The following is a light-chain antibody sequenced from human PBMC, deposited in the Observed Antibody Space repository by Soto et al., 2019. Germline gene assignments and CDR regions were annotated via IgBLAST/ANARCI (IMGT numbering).Light chain of an antibody. CDR1: SSNIGSNY. CDR3: AAWDDSRSVWV. CDR2: MNN. Sequence: QSVLTQPPSASGTPGQRVTISCSGSSSNIGSNYVYWYQQLPGTAHKLLIYMNNQRPSGVPDRFSGSKSGTSASLAISGPRSEDEADYYCAAWDDSRSVWVFGGGTKLTVL. J-gene: IGLJ3*02. V-gene: IGLV1-47*01.